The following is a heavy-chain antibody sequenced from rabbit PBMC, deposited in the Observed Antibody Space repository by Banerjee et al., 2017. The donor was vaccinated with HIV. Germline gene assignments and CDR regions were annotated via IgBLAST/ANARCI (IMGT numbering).Heavy chain of an antibody. CDR3: ARDAADSTAYTL. CDR1: GFSFSSGYN. CDR2: IGVGAAGT. V-gene: IGHV1S45*01. D-gene: IGHD7-1*01. J-gene: IGHJ4*01. Sequence: QEQLEESGGGLVKPEGSLTLTCTASGFSFSSGYNMCWVRQAPGKGLEWIACIGVGAAGTEYASWAKGRFTISKTSSTTVTLQMTSLTAADTATYFCARDAADSTAYTLWGPGTLVTVS.